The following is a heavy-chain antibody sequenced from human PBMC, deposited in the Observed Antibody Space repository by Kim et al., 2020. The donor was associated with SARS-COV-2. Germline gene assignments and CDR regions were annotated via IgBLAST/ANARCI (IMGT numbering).Heavy chain of an antibody. CDR3: AKDDIGYCSGGSCYTYDY. D-gene: IGHD2-15*01. Sequence: KGRFSISSDNSKNTLYLQMNSLRAEDTAVYYCAKDDIGYCSGGSCYTYDYWGQGTLVTVSS. J-gene: IGHJ4*02. V-gene: IGHV3-23*01.